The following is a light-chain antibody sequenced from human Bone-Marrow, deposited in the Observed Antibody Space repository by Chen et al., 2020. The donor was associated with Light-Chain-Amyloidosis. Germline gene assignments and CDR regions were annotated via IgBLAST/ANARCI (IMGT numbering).Light chain of an antibody. CDR3: QVWDRSSDRPV. CDR2: DDS. CDR1: NIGSTS. Sequence: SYVLTQPSSVSVAPGQTATIACGGNNIGSTSVHWYQQTPGQAPLLVVYDDSDRPSGIPERLSSSNSGNTATLTISRVEAGDEADYYCQVWDRSSDRPVFGAGTKLTVL. J-gene: IGLJ3*02. V-gene: IGLV3-21*02.